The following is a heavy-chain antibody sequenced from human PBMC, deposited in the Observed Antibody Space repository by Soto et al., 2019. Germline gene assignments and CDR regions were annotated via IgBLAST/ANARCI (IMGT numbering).Heavy chain of an antibody. Sequence: QVQLQESGPGLVKPSQTLSLTCTVSGGSISSGGYYWIWLRQHPGKGLEWIAYIYYSGSTYYNPSLKSRVTISVDTSKNQFSLKLNAVTAADKAVYYCARDPSGNSNDWYFDLWGRGTLVTVSS. J-gene: IGHJ2*01. CDR2: IYYSGST. CDR3: ARDPSGNSNDWYFDL. CDR1: GGSISSGGYY. D-gene: IGHD2-21*02. V-gene: IGHV4-31*03.